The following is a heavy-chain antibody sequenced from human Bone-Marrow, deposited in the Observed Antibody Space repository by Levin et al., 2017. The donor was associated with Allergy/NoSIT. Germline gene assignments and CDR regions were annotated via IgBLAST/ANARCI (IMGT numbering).Heavy chain of an antibody. V-gene: IGHV3-66*01. D-gene: IGHD1-26*01. CDR2: LYGSGVT. CDR1: GFTVSSNY. CDR3: ARGAVGDSYGNLDY. J-gene: IGHJ4*02. Sequence: PGGSLRLSCAASGFTVSSNYMSWVRQAPGKGLEWVSVLYGSGVTKYADSVKGRFTISRDNSKNTVFLQMNNLRAEDTAVYFCARGAVGDSYGNLDYWGQGTLVTVSS.